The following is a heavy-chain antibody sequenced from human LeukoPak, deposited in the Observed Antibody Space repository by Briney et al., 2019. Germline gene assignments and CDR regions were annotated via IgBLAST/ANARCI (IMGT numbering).Heavy chain of an antibody. J-gene: IGHJ5*02. V-gene: IGHV1-18*04. D-gene: IGHD1-20*01. CDR1: GYTLTDYF. CDR2: ISAYNGNT. Sequence: ASVKVSCKAVGYTLTDYFMHWVRQAPGQGLEWMGWISAYNGNTNYAQKLQGRVTMTTDTSTSTAYMELRSLRSDDTAVYYCARDLSRITGTNWFDPWGQGTLVTVSS. CDR3: ARDLSRITGTNWFDP.